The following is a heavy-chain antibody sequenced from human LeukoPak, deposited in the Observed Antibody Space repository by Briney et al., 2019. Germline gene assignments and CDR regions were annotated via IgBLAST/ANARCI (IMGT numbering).Heavy chain of an antibody. D-gene: IGHD3-10*01. CDR2: SYCSGST. CDR3: ARAEEAWFGELATYYYYGMDV. J-gene: IGHJ6*02. V-gene: IGHV4-59*01. CDR1: SGSISSLY. Sequence: PSETLSLMCTVSSGSISSLYWMCLRQPPGKGRVGMGYSYCSGSTNYNPSLKSRVTISVDTAKNQFSLKLSTVTAADTAVYYCARAEEAWFGELATYYYYGMDVWGQGTTVTVSS.